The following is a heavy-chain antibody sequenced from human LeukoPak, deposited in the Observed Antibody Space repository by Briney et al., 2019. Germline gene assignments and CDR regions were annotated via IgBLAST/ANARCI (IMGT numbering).Heavy chain of an antibody. CDR1: GGSISSGGYY. V-gene: IGHV4-31*03. D-gene: IGHD3-22*01. J-gene: IGHJ5*02. CDR3: ARGRPFLYYDSSGYSWFDP. Sequence: SQTLSLTCTVSGGSISSGGYYWSWIRQHPGKGLEWIGYIYYSGSTYYNPSLKSRVTISVDTSKNQFSLKLSSVTAADTAVYYCARGRPFLYYDSSGYSWFDPWGQGTLVTVSS. CDR2: IYYSGST.